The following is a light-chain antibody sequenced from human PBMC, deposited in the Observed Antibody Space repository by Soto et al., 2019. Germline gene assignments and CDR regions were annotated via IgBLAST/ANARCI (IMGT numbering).Light chain of an antibody. CDR2: LGS. CDR3: MQPLHNPLT. CDR1: QSLLFSNGYHY. V-gene: IGKV2-28*01. Sequence: DSGMTQSPLSLPVTPGEPASISCRSSQSLLFSNGYHYLDWYLQKPGQSPQLLIYLGSNRASGVPDRFSGSGSGTDFTLKISRVEAEDVGVYYCMQPLHNPLTFGGGTKVDI. J-gene: IGKJ4*01.